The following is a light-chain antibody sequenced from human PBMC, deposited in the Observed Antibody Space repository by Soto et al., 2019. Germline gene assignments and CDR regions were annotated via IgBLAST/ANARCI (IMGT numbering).Light chain of an antibody. CDR1: QSISSY. J-gene: IGKJ3*01. CDR3: QQRSNWFT. Sequence: EIVLTQSPATLSLSPGERATLSCRASQSISSYLAWYQQKPGQAPRLLIYDAFNRATGIPARFSGSGSGTDFTRTISSLEPEDFAVYYCQQRSNWFTFGPGTKVDIK. CDR2: DAF. V-gene: IGKV3-11*01.